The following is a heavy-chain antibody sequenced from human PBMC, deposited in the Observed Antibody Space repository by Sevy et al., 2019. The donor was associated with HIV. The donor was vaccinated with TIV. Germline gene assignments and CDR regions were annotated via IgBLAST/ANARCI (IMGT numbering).Heavy chain of an antibody. V-gene: IGHV3-23*01. CDR2: ISGSGGST. Sequence: GGSLRLSCAASGFTFSSYAMSWVRQAPGKGLEWVSAISGSGGSTYYADSVKGRFTISRDNSKNTLYLQMNSLRAEDTAVYCCATGNYYDSSGSEEYFDYWGQGTLVTVSS. D-gene: IGHD3-22*01. CDR1: GFTFSSYA. CDR3: ATGNYYDSSGSEEYFDY. J-gene: IGHJ4*02.